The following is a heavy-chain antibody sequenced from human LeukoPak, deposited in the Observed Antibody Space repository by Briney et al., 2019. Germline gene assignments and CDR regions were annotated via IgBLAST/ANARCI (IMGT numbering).Heavy chain of an antibody. Sequence: PGGSLRLSCAASGFTFSSYSMNWVRQAPGKGLEWVAVIWYDGSNKYYADSVKGRFTISRDNSKNTLYLQMNSLRAEDTAVYYCASYRDGYNFLDYWGQGTLVTVSS. CDR2: IWYDGSNK. J-gene: IGHJ4*02. D-gene: IGHD5-24*01. CDR3: ASYRDGYNFLDY. V-gene: IGHV3-33*08. CDR1: GFTFSSYS.